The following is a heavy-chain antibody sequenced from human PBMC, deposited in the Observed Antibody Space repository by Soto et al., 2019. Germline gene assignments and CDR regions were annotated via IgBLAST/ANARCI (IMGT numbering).Heavy chain of an antibody. CDR1: GFTFSSYA. Sequence: GGSLRLSCAASGFTFSSYAMSWVRQAPGKGLEWVSAISGSGGSTYYADSVKGRFTISRDNSKNTLYLQMNSLRAEDTAVYYCAKGDITIFGAVPEDAFDIWGQGTMVTVSS. D-gene: IGHD3-3*01. CDR3: AKGDITIFGAVPEDAFDI. CDR2: ISGSGGST. V-gene: IGHV3-23*01. J-gene: IGHJ3*02.